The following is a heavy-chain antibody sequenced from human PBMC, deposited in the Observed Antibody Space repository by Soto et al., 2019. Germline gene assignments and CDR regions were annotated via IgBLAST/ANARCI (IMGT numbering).Heavy chain of an antibody. CDR2: IYYSGST. J-gene: IGHJ3*02. Sequence: QVQLQESGPGLVKPSETLSLTCTVSGATISRYYWSWIRQPPGKGLEWIGYIYYSGSTNYHPSLKSRVPISVDTSKNQFSLTVSSVTAADTAVYYCSRAKSGDPFDIWGQGTMVTVSS. CDR3: SRAKSGDPFDI. CDR1: GATISRYY. V-gene: IGHV4-59*01.